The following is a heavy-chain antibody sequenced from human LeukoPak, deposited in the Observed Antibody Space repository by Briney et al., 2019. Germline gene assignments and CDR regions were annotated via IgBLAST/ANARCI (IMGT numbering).Heavy chain of an antibody. CDR1: GSTFSRFW. V-gene: IGHV3-7*04. J-gene: IGHJ4*02. D-gene: IGHD6-13*01. CDR3: ARYGSIAAADTFDY. Sequence: GGSLRLSCAASGSTFSRFWMSWVRQAPGKGLEWVANVKQDGSEKYYVDSVKGRFTISRDNAKNSLYLQMNSLRAEDTAVYYCARYGSIAAADTFDYWGQGALVTVSS. CDR2: VKQDGSEK.